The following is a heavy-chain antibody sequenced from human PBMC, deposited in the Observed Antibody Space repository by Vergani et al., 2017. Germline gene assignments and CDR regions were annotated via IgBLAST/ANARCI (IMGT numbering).Heavy chain of an antibody. J-gene: IGHJ5*02. CDR2: INHSGST. CDR3: ARGGRATVVTPVVFWFDP. CDR1: GGSFSGYY. V-gene: IGHV4-34*01. D-gene: IGHD4-23*01. Sequence: QVQLQQWGAGLLKPSETLSLTCAVYGGSFSGYYWSWIRQPPGKGLEWIGEINHSGSTNYNPALKSRVTISVDTSKNRFSLKLSSVTAADTAVYYCARGGRATVVTPVVFWFDPWGQGTLVTVSS.